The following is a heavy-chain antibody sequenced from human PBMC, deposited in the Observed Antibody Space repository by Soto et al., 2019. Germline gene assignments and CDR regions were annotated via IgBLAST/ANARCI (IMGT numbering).Heavy chain of an antibody. CDR2: IWYDGSNK. J-gene: IGHJ4*02. V-gene: IGHV3-33*01. CDR1: GFTFSSYG. CDR3: ARAPNYYDSSGYYGY. Sequence: QVQLVESGGGVVQPGRSLRLSCAASGFTFSSYGMHWVRQAPGKGLEWVAVIWYDGSNKYYADSVKGRFTISRDNSKKTLYLQMNSLRAEDTAVYYCARAPNYYDSSGYYGYWGQGTLVTVSS. D-gene: IGHD3-22*01.